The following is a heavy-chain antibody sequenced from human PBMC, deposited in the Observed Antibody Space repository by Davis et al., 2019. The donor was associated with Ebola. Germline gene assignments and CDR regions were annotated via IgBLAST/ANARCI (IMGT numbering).Heavy chain of an antibody. V-gene: IGHV3-30*18. CDR2: ISYDGSNK. Sequence: GGSLRLSCAASGFTFSSYGMHWVRQAPGKGLEWVAVISYDGSNKYYADSVKGRFTISRDNSKNTLYLQMNSLRAEDTAVYYCAKGEATIFGVVIPRHYGMDVWGQGTTVTVSS. J-gene: IGHJ6*02. D-gene: IGHD3-3*01. CDR3: AKGEATIFGVVIPRHYGMDV. CDR1: GFTFSSYG.